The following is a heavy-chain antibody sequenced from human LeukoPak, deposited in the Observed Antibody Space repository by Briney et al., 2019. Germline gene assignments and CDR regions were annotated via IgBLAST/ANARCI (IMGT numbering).Heavy chain of an antibody. J-gene: IGHJ4*02. CDR3: AKAGSYYYFDY. Sequence: GGSLRLSCAASGFTFSSYGMHWVRQAPGKGLEWVAVISYDGSNKYYADSVKGRFTISRDNSKNTLYPQMNSLRAEDTAVYYCAKAGSYYYFDYWGQGTLVTVSS. V-gene: IGHV3-30*18. CDR1: GFTFSSYG. D-gene: IGHD1-26*01. CDR2: ISYDGSNK.